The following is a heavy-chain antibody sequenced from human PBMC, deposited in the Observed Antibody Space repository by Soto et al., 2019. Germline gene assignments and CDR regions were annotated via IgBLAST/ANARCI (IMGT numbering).Heavy chain of an antibody. CDR2: IIPILGIA. Sequence: QVQLVQSGAEVKKPGSSVKVSCKASGGTFSSYTISWVRQAPGQGLEWMGRIIPILGIANYAQKFQGRVTITADKSTSTAYMELSSLRSEDTVVYYCARGTFSGGGPAEYFQHWGQGTLVTVSS. CDR3: ARGTFSGGGPAEYFQH. V-gene: IGHV1-69*02. D-gene: IGHD3-10*01. CDR1: GGTFSSYT. J-gene: IGHJ1*01.